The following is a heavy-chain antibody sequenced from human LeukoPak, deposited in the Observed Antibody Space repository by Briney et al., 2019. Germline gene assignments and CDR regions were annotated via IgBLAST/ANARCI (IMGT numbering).Heavy chain of an antibody. CDR3: ARGIRAFDI. CDR2: IYTSGST. CDR1: GGSISSGSYY. V-gene: IGHV4-61*02. J-gene: IGHJ3*02. Sequence: SETLSLTCTVSGGSISSGSYYWSWIRQPAGKGLEWIGRIYTSGSTNYNPSLKSRVTISVDTPKNQFSLKLSSVTAADTAVYYCARGIRAFDIWGQGTMVTVSS.